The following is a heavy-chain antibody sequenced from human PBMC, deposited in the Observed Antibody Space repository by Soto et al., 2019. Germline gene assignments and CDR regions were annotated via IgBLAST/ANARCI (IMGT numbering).Heavy chain of an antibody. CDR1: GFTFSSYA. D-gene: IGHD6-13*01. CDR2: ISYDGSNK. Sequence: SGGSLRLSCAASGFTFSSYAMHWVRQAPGKGLEWVAVISYDGSNKYYADSVKGRFTISRDNSKNTLYLQMNSLRAEDTAVYYCARVIAAAGTHYYYGMDVWGQGTTVTVSS. J-gene: IGHJ6*02. CDR3: ARVIAAAGTHYYYGMDV. V-gene: IGHV3-30-3*01.